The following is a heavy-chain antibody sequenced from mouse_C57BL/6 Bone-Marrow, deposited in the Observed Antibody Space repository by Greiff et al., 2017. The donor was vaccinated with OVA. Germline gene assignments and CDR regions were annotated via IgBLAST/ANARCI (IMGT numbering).Heavy chain of an antibody. CDR3: ARMGYYYGSSPLDY. D-gene: IGHD1-1*01. Sequence: EVKLVESGGGLVQPGGSLSLSCAASGFTFTDYYMSWVRQPPGKALEWLGFIRSKANGYTTEYSASVKGRFTISRDNSQSILYLQMNALRAEDSATYYGARMGYYYGSSPLDYWGQGTTLTVSS. CDR1: GFTFTDYY. V-gene: IGHV7-3*01. J-gene: IGHJ2*01. CDR2: IRSKANGYTT.